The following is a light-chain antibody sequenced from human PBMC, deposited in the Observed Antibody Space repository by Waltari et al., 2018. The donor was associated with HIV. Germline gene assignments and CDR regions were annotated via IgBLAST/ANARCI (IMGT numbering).Light chain of an antibody. CDR3: SSYTTTSTWV. J-gene: IGLJ3*02. CDR2: EVS. V-gene: IGLV2-14*01. CDR1: SSDVGGYNY. Sequence: QSALTQPASVSGSPGPSITISCPGTSSDVGGYNYVSWYQQHPGKAPKVMIYEVSNRPSGGSNRFSGSKSGNTASLTISGLQAEDEAEYYCSSYTTTSTWVFGVGTKLTVL.